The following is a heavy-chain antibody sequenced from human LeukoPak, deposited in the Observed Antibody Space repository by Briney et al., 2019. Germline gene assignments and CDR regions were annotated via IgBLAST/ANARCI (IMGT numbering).Heavy chain of an antibody. V-gene: IGHV3-21*01. CDR1: GFTFSSYS. J-gene: IGHJ3*02. CDR2: ISSSSSYI. D-gene: IGHD2-15*01. CDR3: ARSDCSGGSCYLDAFDI. Sequence: GGSLRLSCAASGFTFSSYSMNWVRQAPGKGLEWVSSISSSSSYIYYADSVKGRFTISRDNAKNSLYLQMNSLRAEDTAVYYCARSDCSGGSCYLDAFDIWGQGTMVTVSS.